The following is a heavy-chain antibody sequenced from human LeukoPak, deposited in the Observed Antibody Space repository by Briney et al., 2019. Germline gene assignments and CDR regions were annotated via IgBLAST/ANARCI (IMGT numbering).Heavy chain of an antibody. Sequence: GGSLRLSCAASGFTFSSYEMNWVRQAPGKGLEWVSYISSGSTIYYTDSVKGRFTISRDNAKNSLYLQMNSLRAEDTAVYYCAREPLRGEPFDYWGQGTLVTVSS. V-gene: IGHV3-48*03. J-gene: IGHJ4*02. CDR2: ISSGSTI. D-gene: IGHD3-10*01. CDR1: GFTFSSYE. CDR3: AREPLRGEPFDY.